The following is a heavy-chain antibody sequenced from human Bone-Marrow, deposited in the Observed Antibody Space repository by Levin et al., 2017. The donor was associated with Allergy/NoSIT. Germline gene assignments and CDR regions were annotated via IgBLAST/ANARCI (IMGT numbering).Heavy chain of an antibody. D-gene: IGHD2-15*01. CDR2: INFNGIT. CDR1: GESFSGYF. CDR3: ARGGEVASQYCFDY. V-gene: IGHV4-34*01. J-gene: IGHJ4*02. Sequence: SETLSLTCAVNGESFSGYFWTWIRQSPGKGLEWIGQINFNGITTYNPSLKRRVIMSVDPTTRQFSLKLNLWTAAAAVVYCGARGGEVASQYCFDYWGQGTLVSVSS.